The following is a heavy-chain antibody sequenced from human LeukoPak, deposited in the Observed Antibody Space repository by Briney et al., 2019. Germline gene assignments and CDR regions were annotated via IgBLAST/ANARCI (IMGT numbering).Heavy chain of an antibody. V-gene: IGHV3-7*01. CDR2: IREDGSEK. Sequence: GGSLRLSCAASGFTFSSYWMTWVRQAPGKGLEWVANIREDGSEKYYVDSVKGRFTISRDNAKNSLYLQMNSLRAEDTAVYYCARESRQWLVLGGVDYWGQGTLVTVSS. D-gene: IGHD6-19*01. CDR1: GFTFSSYW. CDR3: ARESRQWLVLGGVDY. J-gene: IGHJ4*02.